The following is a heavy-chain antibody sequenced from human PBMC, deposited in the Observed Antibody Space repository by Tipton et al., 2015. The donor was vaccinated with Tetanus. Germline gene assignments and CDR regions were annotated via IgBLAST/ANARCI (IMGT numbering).Heavy chain of an antibody. V-gene: IGHV4-61*05. CDR2: VFYSGST. D-gene: IGHD3-16*01. CDR3: ARSGGRRYAFDI. Sequence: GLVKPSETLSLTCTVSGGSISSSSHYWAWIRQPPGKGLEWLGYVFYSGSTDLNPSLKSRVTISVDTSNNLFSLKLTSVTTADTAVYYCARSGGRRYAFDIWGQGTMVTVSS. CDR1: GGSISSSSHY. J-gene: IGHJ3*02.